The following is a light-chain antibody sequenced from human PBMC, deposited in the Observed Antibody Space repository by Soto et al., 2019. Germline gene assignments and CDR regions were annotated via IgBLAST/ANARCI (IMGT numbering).Light chain of an antibody. CDR1: SSNIRSNY. CDR3: TAWDDTLRGPL. V-gene: IGLV1-47*01. Sequence: QAVVTQPPSASGTPGQRVTISCSGSSSNIRSNYVYWYQQLPGTAPKLLIYRNNQRPSGVPDRFSGSKSGPSASLAISGVRSEDEADYYCTAWDDTLRGPLFGGGTKLTVL. J-gene: IGLJ2*01. CDR2: RNN.